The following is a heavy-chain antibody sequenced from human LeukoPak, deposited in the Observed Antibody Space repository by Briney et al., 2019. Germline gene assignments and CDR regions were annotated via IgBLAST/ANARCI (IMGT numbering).Heavy chain of an antibody. CDR3: ARDRAEGKTWVEFAP. J-gene: IGHJ5*02. CDR1: GFIVNSYG. Sequence: GGSLRLSCAASGFIVNSYGMSWVRQAPGKGLAWVSLIYSDGVTSYADSVTGRFTTSNDNSKNTLYLQMNSLRDEDTAVYFCARDRAEGKTWVEFAPWGQGTLVTVSS. V-gene: IGHV3-66*02. CDR2: IYSDGVT.